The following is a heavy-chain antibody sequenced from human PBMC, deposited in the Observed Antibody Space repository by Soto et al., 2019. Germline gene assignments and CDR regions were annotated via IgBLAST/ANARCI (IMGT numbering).Heavy chain of an antibody. CDR3: ARRRDNNWFDP. J-gene: IGHJ5*02. D-gene: IGHD2-15*01. V-gene: IGHV4-34*01. CDR2: INHSGST. CDR1: GGSISGYY. Sequence: SETLCLTYTVSGGSISGYYWSWIRQPPGKGLEWIGEINHSGSTNYNPSLKSRVTISVDTSKNQFSLKLSSVTAADTAVYYCARRRDNNWFDPWGQGALVTVSS.